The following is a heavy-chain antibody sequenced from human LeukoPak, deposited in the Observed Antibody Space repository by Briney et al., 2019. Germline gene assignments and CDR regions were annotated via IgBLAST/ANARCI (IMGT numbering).Heavy chain of an antibody. CDR1: GGSISSSSYY. V-gene: IGHV4-39*07. CDR3: ARATVTTYTDFLSAFDV. Sequence: PSETLSLTCTVPGGSISSSSYYWGWIRQPPGKGLEWIGRIYYSGSTYYNPSLKSRVTISVHTSKNQFSLKLSSVTAADTAMYYCARATVTTYTDFLSAFDVWGQGTMVTVSS. D-gene: IGHD4-11*01. CDR2: IYYSGST. J-gene: IGHJ3*01.